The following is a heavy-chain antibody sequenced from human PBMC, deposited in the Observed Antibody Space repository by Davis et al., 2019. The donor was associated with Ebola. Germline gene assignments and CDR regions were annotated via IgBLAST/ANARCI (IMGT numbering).Heavy chain of an antibody. Sequence: MPGGSLRLSCPVSGGSISSYYWSWIRQPPGKGLEWIWYIYYSGSTNYNPSLKSRVTISVDTSKNQFSLKLSSVTAADTAVYYCARDRYTMVQGVISKPGWYFDLWGRGTLVTVSS. CDR2: IYYSGST. CDR1: GGSISSYY. D-gene: IGHD3-10*01. J-gene: IGHJ2*01. CDR3: ARDRYTMVQGVISKPGWYFDL. V-gene: IGHV4-59*01.